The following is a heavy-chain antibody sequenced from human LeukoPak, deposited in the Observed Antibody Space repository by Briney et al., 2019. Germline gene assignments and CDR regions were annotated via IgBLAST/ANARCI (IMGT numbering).Heavy chain of an antibody. J-gene: IGHJ4*02. CDR3: ASRSSGSYNY. CDR2: ITTNGGST. Sequence: GGSLRLSCAASGFTFGSCGMHWVRQAPGKGLEYVSAITTNGGSTYYANSVKGRFTISRDNSKNTLFLQMGSLRAEDMAVYYCASRSSGSYNYWGQGTLVTVSS. D-gene: IGHD1-26*01. CDR1: GFTFGSCG. V-gene: IGHV3-64*01.